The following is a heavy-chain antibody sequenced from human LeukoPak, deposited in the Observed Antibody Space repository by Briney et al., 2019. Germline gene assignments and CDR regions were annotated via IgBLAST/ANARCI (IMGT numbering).Heavy chain of an antibody. CDR3: ARAVMGFDP. CDR1: GGSFSGYY. V-gene: IGHV4-34*01. J-gene: IGHJ5*02. Sequence: NPSETLSLTCAVYGGSFSGYYWSWIRQPPGKGLEWIGEITHSGSTNYNPSLKSRVTISVDTSKNQFSLKLSSVTAADTAVYYCARAVMGFDPWGQGTLVTVSS. CDR2: ITHSGST. D-gene: IGHD2-8*01.